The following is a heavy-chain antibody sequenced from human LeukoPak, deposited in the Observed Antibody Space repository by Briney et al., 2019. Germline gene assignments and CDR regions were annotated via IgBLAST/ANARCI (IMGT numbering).Heavy chain of an antibody. J-gene: IGHJ4*02. CDR2: INHSGST. Sequence: SETLSLTCGVYGGSFSGDYWNWIRQPPGKGLEWIGEINHSGSTNYNPSLKSRVTISIDTSKNQFSLKLSSVTAADTAVYYCARGTKWELEIIFDYWGQGTLVTVSS. V-gene: IGHV4-34*01. CDR1: GGSFSGDY. CDR3: ARGTKWELEIIFDY. D-gene: IGHD1-26*01.